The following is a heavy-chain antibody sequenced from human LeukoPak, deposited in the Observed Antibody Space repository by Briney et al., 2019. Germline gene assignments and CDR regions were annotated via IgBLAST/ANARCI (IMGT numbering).Heavy chain of an antibody. J-gene: IGHJ5*02. CDR3: ATGPEMVAAAWLDP. V-gene: IGHV4-39*07. CDR1: GGSISSSSYY. CDR2: IYYSGST. Sequence: SETLSLTCTVSGGSISSSSYYWGWIRQPPGKGLEWIGSIYYSGSTYYNPSLKSRVTISVDTSKNQFSLKLSSVTAADTAVYYCATGPEMVAAAWLDPWGQGTLVTVSS. D-gene: IGHD6-13*01.